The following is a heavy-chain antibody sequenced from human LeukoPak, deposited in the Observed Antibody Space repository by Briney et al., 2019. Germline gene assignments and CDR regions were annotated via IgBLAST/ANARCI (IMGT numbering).Heavy chain of an antibody. Sequence: GRSLRLSCAASGFTFSSYGMHWVRQAPGKGLEWVAVISYDGSNKYYADSVKGRFTISRDNSKNTLYLQMNSLGAEDTAVYYCAKDRSGLPDYWGQGTLVTVSS. D-gene: IGHD3-3*01. V-gene: IGHV3-30*18. J-gene: IGHJ4*02. CDR3: AKDRSGLPDY. CDR1: GFTFSSYG. CDR2: ISYDGSNK.